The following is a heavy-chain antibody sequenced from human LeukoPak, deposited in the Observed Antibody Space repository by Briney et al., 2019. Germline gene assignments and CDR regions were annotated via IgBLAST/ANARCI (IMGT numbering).Heavy chain of an antibody. CDR1: GFTFSSYS. CDR2: ISSSSSTYI. D-gene: IGHD1-26*01. J-gene: IGHJ4*02. V-gene: IGHV3-21*01. CDR3: ARKGATTSASHFDY. Sequence: GGSLRLSCAASGFTFSSYSMNWVRQAPGKGLEWVSSISSSSSTYIHYAAALKGRFTISSDNAKNSLFLQMNRLRAEDTAVYYCARKGATTSASHFDYWGQGTLVTVSS.